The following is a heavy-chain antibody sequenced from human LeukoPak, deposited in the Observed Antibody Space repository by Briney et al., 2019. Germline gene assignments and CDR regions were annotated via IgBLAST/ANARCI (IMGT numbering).Heavy chain of an antibody. J-gene: IGHJ4*02. D-gene: IGHD1-26*01. CDR3: ASTWELTE. V-gene: IGHV3-74*01. Sequence: GGSLKLSCVASGFTFSSYWMHWVRQAPGKGLVWVSRINTGGSLTDYADSVKGRFTTSRDNAKNPLYMQMNSLRAEDTAVYYCASTWELTEWGQATLVTV. CDR2: INTGGSLT. CDR1: GFTFSSYW.